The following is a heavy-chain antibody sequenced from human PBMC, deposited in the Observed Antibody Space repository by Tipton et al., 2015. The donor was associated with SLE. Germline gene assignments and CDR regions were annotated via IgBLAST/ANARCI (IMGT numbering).Heavy chain of an antibody. Sequence: TLSLTCTVSGGSISSGYYWGWLRQPPGKGLEWIGSIYHSGNTYYNPSLKSRVTISVDTSKNQFSLKLSSVTAADTAVYYCASQAGGGGFHWFDPWGQGTLVTVSS. CDR2: IYHSGNT. CDR3: ASQAGGGGFHWFDP. J-gene: IGHJ5*02. V-gene: IGHV4-38-2*02. CDR1: GGSISSGYY. D-gene: IGHD3-16*01.